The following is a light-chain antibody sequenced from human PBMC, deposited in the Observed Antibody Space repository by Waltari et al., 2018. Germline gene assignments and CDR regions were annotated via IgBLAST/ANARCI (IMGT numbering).Light chain of an antibody. CDR2: AAS. CDR3: QQYYSYPYT. Sequence: AIRITKSPSSLSASTGERVTITCRASQGISSYLAWCQQKPGKAPKLLFYAASTLQSGVPSRFSGSGSGTDFTLTISCLQSEDFATYYCQQYYSYPYTFGQGTKLEIK. V-gene: IGKV1-8*01. CDR1: QGISSY. J-gene: IGKJ2*01.